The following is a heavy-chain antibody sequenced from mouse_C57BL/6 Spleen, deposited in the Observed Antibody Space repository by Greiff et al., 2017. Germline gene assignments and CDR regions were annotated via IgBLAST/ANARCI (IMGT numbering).Heavy chain of an antibody. D-gene: IGHD2-3*01. CDR1: GFTFSSYT. CDR3: ARLGDGYFQTFDY. CDR2: ISGGGGNT. J-gene: IGHJ2*01. Sequence: EVHLVESGGGLVKPGGSLKLSCAASGFTFSSYTMSWVRQTPEKRLEWVATISGGGGNTYSPDSVKGRFTISRDNANITLYLQMSSRRSDDTAVYYCARLGDGYFQTFDYWGQGTTLTVSS. V-gene: IGHV5-9*04.